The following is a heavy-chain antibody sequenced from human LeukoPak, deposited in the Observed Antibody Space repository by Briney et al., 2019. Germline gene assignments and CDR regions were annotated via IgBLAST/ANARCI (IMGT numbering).Heavy chain of an antibody. V-gene: IGHV3-11*01. J-gene: IGHJ4*02. CDR1: GFTFSDYY. D-gene: IGHD2-15*01. CDR2: ISSSGSTI. CDR3: ARDEYYCSGGSCYLH. Sequence: GGSLRLSCAASGFTFSDYYMIWIRQAPGKGLEWVSYISSSGSTIYYADSVKCRFTISRDNAKNSLYLQMNSMRAEDTAVYYCARDEYYCSGGSCYLHWGQGALVTVSS.